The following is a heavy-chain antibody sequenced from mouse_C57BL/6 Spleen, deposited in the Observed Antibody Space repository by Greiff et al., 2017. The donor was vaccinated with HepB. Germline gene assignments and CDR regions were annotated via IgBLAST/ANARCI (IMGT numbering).Heavy chain of an antibody. CDR2: ISSGGSYT. V-gene: IGHV5-6*01. D-gene: IGHD2-4*01. Sequence: EVQGVESGGDLVKPGGSLKLSCAASGFTFSSYGMSWVRQTPDKRLEWVATISSGGSYTYYPDSVKGRFTISRDNAKNTLYLQMSSLKSEDTAMYYCARLYYDYSWFAYWGQGTLVTVSA. CDR3: ARLYYDYSWFAY. J-gene: IGHJ3*01. CDR1: GFTFSSYG.